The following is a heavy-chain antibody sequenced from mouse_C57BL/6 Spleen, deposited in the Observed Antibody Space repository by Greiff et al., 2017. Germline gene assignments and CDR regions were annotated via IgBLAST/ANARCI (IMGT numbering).Heavy chain of an antibody. CDR2: ISYDGSN. CDR3: ASLTGTYFDV. CDR1: GYSITSGYY. D-gene: IGHD4-1*01. V-gene: IGHV3-6*01. J-gene: IGHJ1*03. Sequence: ESGPGLVKPSQSLSLTCSVTGYSITSGYYWNWIRQFPGNKLEWMGYISYDGSNNYNPSLKNRISITRDTSKNQFFLKLNSVTTEDTATYYCASLTGTYFDVWGTGTTVTVSS.